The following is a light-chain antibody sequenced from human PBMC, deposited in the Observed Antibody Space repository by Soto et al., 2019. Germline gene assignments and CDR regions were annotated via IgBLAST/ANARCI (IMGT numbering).Light chain of an antibody. Sequence: EIVWTQSPGILSLSPGERATLSCRASQTISHNYLAWYQHKPGQAPRLLIYDASTRATAIPNRLSGGGSGTDFSLTISILEPEDFAVYYCQQYGDPPYAFGQGTKLEVK. V-gene: IGKV3-20*01. CDR3: QQYGDPPYA. J-gene: IGKJ2*01. CDR2: DAS. CDR1: QTISHNY.